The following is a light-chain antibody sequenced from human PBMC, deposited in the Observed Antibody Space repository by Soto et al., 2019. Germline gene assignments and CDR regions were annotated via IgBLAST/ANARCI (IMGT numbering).Light chain of an antibody. J-gene: IGKJ1*01. CDR1: QSVSTW. CDR3: QEYKTWT. Sequence: DIQMTLSPSTLSASVGDTVTITCRASQSVSTWLAWYQQTPGKAPKLLMYDASTLESGAPARFSGSGSGTEFTLTISSLQPEDFATYHCQEYKTWTFGQGTKVDIK. CDR2: DAS. V-gene: IGKV1-5*01.